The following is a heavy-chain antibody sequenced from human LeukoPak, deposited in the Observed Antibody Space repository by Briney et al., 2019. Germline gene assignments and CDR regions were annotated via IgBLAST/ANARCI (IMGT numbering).Heavy chain of an antibody. CDR1: GFTFSSYW. CDR2: IKQDGSEK. D-gene: IGHD6-19*01. Sequence: PGGSLRLSCAASGFTFSSYWMSWVRQAPGKGLEWVANIKQDGSEKYYVDSVKDRFTISRDNAKNSLYLQMNSLRAEDTAVYYCARVVQWLVGPPIDYWGQGTLVTVSS. CDR3: ARVVQWLVGPPIDY. J-gene: IGHJ4*02. V-gene: IGHV3-7*03.